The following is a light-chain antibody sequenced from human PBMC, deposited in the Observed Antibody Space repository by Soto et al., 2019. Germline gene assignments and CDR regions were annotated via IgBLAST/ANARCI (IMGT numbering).Light chain of an antibody. Sequence: EVVVTQSPGTLSLSPVERATLSCRASQSVTSDYLAWYQQKPGQSPRLLMSGASRRATGVPDRFSGSGSGTDFTLTISRLEPEDFAVYYCQHYGHALWAFGQGTKVDIK. V-gene: IGKV3-20*01. J-gene: IGKJ1*01. CDR3: QHYGHALWA. CDR1: QSVTSDY. CDR2: GAS.